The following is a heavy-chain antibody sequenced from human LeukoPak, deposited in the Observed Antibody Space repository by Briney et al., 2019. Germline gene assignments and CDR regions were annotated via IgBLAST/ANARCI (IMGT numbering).Heavy chain of an antibody. CDR2: MTAYNGDT. CDR3: ARDYSSWPLYYFDY. CDR1: GYTFTSYG. D-gene: IGHD6-13*01. V-gene: IGHV1-18*01. J-gene: IGHJ4*02. Sequence: APVKVSCKASGYTFTSYGISWVRQAPGQKLEWMGWMTAYNGDTNYAQKLQGRVTMTTDTSTSTAYMELRSLRSDDTAVYYCARDYSSWPLYYFDYWGQGTLVTVSS.